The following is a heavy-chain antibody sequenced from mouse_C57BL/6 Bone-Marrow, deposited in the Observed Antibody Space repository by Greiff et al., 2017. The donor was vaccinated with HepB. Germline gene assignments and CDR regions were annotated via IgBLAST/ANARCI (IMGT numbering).Heavy chain of an antibody. D-gene: IGHD2-4*01. J-gene: IGHJ4*01. Sequence: VQLQESGAELVKPGASVKVSCKASGYTFTSYWMHWVKQRPGQGLEWIGRIHPSDSDTNYNQKFKGKATLTVDKSSSTAYMQLSSLTSEDSAVYYCAIGIYYDYDGRVYYAMDYWGQGTSVTVSS. CDR3: AIGIYYDYDGRVYYAMDY. CDR2: IHPSDSDT. CDR1: GYTFTSYW. V-gene: IGHV1-74*01.